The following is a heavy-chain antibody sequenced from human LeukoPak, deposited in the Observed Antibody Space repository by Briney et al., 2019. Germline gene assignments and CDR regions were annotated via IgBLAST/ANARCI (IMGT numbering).Heavy chain of an antibody. CDR3: AREGGVVEPAAIRTGWFDP. V-gene: IGHV3-21*01. D-gene: IGHD2-2*01. CDR2: ISSSSSYI. Sequence: PGGSLRLSCAASGFTFSSYSMNWVRQAPGKGLEWVSSISSSSSYIYYADSVKGRFTISRDNAKNSLYLQMNSLRAEDTAVYYCAREGGVVEPAAIRTGWFDPWGQGTLVTVSS. J-gene: IGHJ5*02. CDR1: GFTFSSYS.